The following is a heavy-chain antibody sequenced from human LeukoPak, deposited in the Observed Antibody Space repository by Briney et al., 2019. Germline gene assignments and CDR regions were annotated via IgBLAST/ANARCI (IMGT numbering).Heavy chain of an antibody. Sequence: ASVKVSCKASGYTFTSYDINWVRQATGQGLEWMGWMNPNSGNTGYAQKFQGRVTITRNTSISTAYMELSSLRSEDTAGYYWARGGGGGGYYDFWSGQPPDYWGQGTLVTVSS. CDR3: ARGGGGGGYYDFWSGQPPDY. J-gene: IGHJ4*02. V-gene: IGHV1-8*03. CDR1: GYTFTSYD. D-gene: IGHD3-3*01. CDR2: MNPNSGNT.